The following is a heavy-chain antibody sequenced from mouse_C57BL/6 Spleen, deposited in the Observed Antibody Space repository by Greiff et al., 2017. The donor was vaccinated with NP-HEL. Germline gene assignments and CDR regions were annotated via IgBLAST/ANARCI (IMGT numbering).Heavy chain of an antibody. V-gene: IGHV1-66*01. D-gene: IGHD1-1*01. CDR3: ARRSTTVVDAMDY. CDR1: GYSFTSYY. Sequence: VQRVESGPELVKPGASVKISCKASGYSFTSYYIHWVKQRPGQGLEWIGWIYPGSGNTKYNEKFKGKATLTADTSSSTAYMQLSSLTSEDSAVYYCARRSTTVVDAMDYWGQGTSVTVSS. CDR2: IYPGSGNT. J-gene: IGHJ4*01.